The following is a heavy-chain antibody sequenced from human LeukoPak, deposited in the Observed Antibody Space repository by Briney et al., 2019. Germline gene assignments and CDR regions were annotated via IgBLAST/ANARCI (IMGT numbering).Heavy chain of an antibody. Sequence: PGGSLRLSCAASGFTFSRFWMTWVRQAPGKGLEWVAYIKQDGSEKYYVDSVKGRFTISRDNAKNSLYLQMNSLRAEDTAVYYCAGSGWQVYLDYWGQGTLVTVSS. D-gene: IGHD6-19*01. V-gene: IGHV3-7*01. CDR3: AGSGWQVYLDY. J-gene: IGHJ4*02. CDR1: GFTFSRFW. CDR2: IKQDGSEK.